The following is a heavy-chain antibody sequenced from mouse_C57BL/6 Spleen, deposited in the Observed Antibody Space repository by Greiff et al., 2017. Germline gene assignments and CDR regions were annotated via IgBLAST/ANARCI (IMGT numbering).Heavy chain of an antibody. V-gene: IGHV1-4*01. CDR2: INPSSGYT. CDR1: GYTFTSYT. D-gene: IGHD4-1*01. CDR3: ARSMPGKAVAY. Sequence: VQLQQSGAELARPGASVKMSCKASGYTFTSYTMHWVKQRPGQGLEWIGYINPSSGYTKYNQKFKDKATLTADTSSSTAYMQLSSLTSEDSAVYYCARSMPGKAVAYWGQGTLVTVSA. J-gene: IGHJ3*01.